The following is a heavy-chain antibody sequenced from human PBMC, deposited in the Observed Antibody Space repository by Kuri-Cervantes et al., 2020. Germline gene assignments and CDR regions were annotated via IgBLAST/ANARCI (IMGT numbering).Heavy chain of an antibody. V-gene: IGHV3-23*01. D-gene: IGHD3-10*01. CDR1: GFTFSSYA. CDR3: ARDIMVRGVIRDY. Sequence: GESLKISCAASGFTFSSYAMSWVRQAPGKGLEWVSAISGSGGSTYYADSVKGRFTISRDNSKNTLYLQMNSLRAEDTAVYYCARDIMVRGVIRDYWGQGTLVTVSS. J-gene: IGHJ4*02. CDR2: ISGSGGST.